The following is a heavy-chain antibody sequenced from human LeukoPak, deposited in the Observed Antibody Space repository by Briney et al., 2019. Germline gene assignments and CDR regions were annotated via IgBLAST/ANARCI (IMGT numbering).Heavy chain of an antibody. CDR3: ARDWDYYYDSSGYQDS. CDR1: GYTFTGYY. J-gene: IGHJ4*02. V-gene: IGHV1-2*06. Sequence: ASVKVSCKASGYTFTGYYMHWVRQAPGQGLEWMGRINPNSGGTNYAQKFQGRVTMTRDTSISTAYMELSRLRSDDTAVYYCARDWDYYYDSSGYQDSWGQGTLVTVSS. CDR2: INPNSGGT. D-gene: IGHD3-22*01.